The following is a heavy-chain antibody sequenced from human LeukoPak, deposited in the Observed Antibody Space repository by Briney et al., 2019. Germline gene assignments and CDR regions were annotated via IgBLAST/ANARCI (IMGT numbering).Heavy chain of an antibody. CDR1: GDSISRSSDS. V-gene: IGHV4-39*01. J-gene: IGHJ4*02. CDR2: IYYSGST. D-gene: IGHD5-18*01. Sequence: SETLSLTCTVSGDSISRSSDSWGWIRQPPGKGLEWIGSIYYSGSTYYNLSLKSRVTISVDTSKNQFSLKLSSVTAADMAVYYCARLRGYSHGSFDYWGQGTLVTVSS. CDR3: ARLRGYSHGSFDY.